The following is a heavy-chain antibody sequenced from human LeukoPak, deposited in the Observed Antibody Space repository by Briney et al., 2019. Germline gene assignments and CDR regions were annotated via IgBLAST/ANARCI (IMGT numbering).Heavy chain of an antibody. Sequence: PGGSLRLSCAASGFTFSSYAMSWVRQAPGKGLGWVSAISASGGSTDYADSVKGRFTISRDNSKNTLYLQMNRLRAEDTAEYYCAKGSGTFDYWGQGTLVTVSS. CDR2: ISASGGST. J-gene: IGHJ4*02. V-gene: IGHV3-23*01. CDR1: GFTFSSYA. CDR3: AKGSGTFDY.